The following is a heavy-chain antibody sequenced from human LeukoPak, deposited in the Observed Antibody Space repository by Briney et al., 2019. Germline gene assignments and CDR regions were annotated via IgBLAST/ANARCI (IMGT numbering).Heavy chain of an antibody. CDR3: ARSIPYGTTWYGRSDY. Sequence: GGSLRLSCAASGLPFSSYSMTWVRQAPGKGLEWVANIKPDGTTKFYVDSVKGRFTISRDSALNSLYLQMNSLRAEDTAIYYCARSIPYGTTWYGRSDYWGQGTLVTVSS. CDR1: GLPFSSYS. V-gene: IGHV3-7*03. D-gene: IGHD6-13*01. J-gene: IGHJ4*02. CDR2: IKPDGTTK.